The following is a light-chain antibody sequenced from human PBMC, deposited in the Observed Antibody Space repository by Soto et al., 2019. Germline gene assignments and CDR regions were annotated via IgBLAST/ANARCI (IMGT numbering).Light chain of an antibody. CDR2: AAS. CDR3: LQHHSHPPT. J-gene: IGKJ1*01. Sequence: DIQMTQSPSSLAASVGDRVTITCRASQDIRDELGWFQQKPGKAPKRLIYAASSLQSGVPSRISGSGSGTVFTLTSSSLQPEYLATYYCLQHHSHPPTFGQGTRIDI. CDR1: QDIRDE. V-gene: IGKV1-17*01.